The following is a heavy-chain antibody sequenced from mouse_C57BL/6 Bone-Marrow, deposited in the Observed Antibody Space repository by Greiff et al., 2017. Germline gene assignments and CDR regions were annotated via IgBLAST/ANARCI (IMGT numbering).Heavy chain of an antibody. CDR2: INPGSGGT. Sequence: VQLQESGAELVRPGTSVKVSCKASGYAFTNYLIEWVKQRPGQGLEWIGVINPGSGGTNYNEKFKGKATLTADKSSSPAYMQLSSLTSEDSAVYVCARELERPYYFDCWGQGTTLTVSS. V-gene: IGHV1-54*01. CDR1: GYAFTNYL. J-gene: IGHJ2*01. CDR3: ARELERPYYFDC.